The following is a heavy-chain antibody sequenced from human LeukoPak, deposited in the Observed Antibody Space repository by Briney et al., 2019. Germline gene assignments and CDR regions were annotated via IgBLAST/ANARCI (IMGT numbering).Heavy chain of an antibody. Sequence: GGSLRLSCSASGFTLSTSSMNWVRQAPGKGLEWISYIDKSSNPIYYADSVKGRFTISRDSAKNSLYLQMNSLRAEDTAVYYCADNLSRWGQGTLVTVSS. D-gene: IGHD1-1*01. CDR3: ADNLSR. J-gene: IGHJ4*02. V-gene: IGHV3-48*04. CDR1: GFTLSTSS. CDR2: IDKSSNPI.